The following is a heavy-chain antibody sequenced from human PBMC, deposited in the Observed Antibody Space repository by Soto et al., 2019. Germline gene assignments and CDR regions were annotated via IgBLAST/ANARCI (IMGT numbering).Heavy chain of an antibody. Sequence: QVQLVQSGAEVKKPGASVKVSCKASGYTFTSYAMHWVRQAPGQRLEWMGWINAGNGNTKYSQKFQGRVTITRDTSASTAYMELSSLRSEDTAVYYCARWPTDSSSWYEYYFDYWGQGTLVTVSS. J-gene: IGHJ4*02. CDR3: ARWPTDSSSWYEYYFDY. CDR1: GYTFTSYA. D-gene: IGHD6-13*01. CDR2: INAGNGNT. V-gene: IGHV1-3*01.